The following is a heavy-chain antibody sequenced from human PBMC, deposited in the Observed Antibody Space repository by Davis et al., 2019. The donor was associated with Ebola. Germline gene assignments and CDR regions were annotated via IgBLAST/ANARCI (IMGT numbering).Heavy chain of an antibody. V-gene: IGHV5-51*01. CDR3: TSLPNLFGRSWYEGWFDP. CDR1: GDTFTRSW. Sequence: GESLKISCKGSGDTFTRSWIVWVRQMPGKGLEWMGIIYPADSDTRYSPSFQGHVTISADESTSTAYLHWSSLKASDTAMYYCTSLPNLFGRSWYEGWFDPWGQGTLVTVSS. D-gene: IGHD2-15*01. CDR2: IYPADSDT. J-gene: IGHJ5*02.